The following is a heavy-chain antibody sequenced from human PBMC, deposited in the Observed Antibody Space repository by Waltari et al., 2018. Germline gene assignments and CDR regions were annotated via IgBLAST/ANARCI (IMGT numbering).Heavy chain of an antibody. Sequence: QLQLQESGPGLVKPSETLSLTCTVSGRSISSSSYYWGWIRQPPGKGLEWIGSIYYSGSTYYNPSLKSRVTISVDTSKNQFSLKLSSVTAADTAVYYCARVERELFDYWGQGTLVTVSS. CDR3: ARVERELFDY. D-gene: IGHD1-7*01. V-gene: IGHV4-39*07. CDR1: GRSISSSSYY. J-gene: IGHJ4*02. CDR2: IYYSGST.